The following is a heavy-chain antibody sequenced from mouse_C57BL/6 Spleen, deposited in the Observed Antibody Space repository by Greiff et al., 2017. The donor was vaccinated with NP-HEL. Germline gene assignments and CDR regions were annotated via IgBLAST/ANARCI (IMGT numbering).Heavy chain of an antibody. J-gene: IGHJ4*01. Sequence: VKLMESGAELVKPGASVKMSCKASGYTFTTYPIEWMKQNHGKSLEWIGNFHPYNDDTKYNEKFKGKATLTVEKSSSTVYLELSRLTSDDSAVYYGARGLLDSSGYIYAMDDWGQGTSVTVSS. CDR3: ARGLLDSSGYIYAMDD. CDR2: FHPYNDDT. CDR1: GYTFTTYP. D-gene: IGHD3-2*02. V-gene: IGHV1-47*01.